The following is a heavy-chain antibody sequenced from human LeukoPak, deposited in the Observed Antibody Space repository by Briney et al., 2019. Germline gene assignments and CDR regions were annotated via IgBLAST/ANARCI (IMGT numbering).Heavy chain of an antibody. CDR1: GFTFSFYG. J-gene: IGHJ4*02. CDR2: IQNDGSFT. D-gene: IGHD2-15*01. V-gene: IGHV3-30*02. CDR3: VKTSDQLLYSKFDF. Sequence: PGGSLRLSCATSGFTFSFYGMHWVRQAPGKGLEWVAFIQNDGSFTFYADSVQGRFSISRDNSKNTLFLQMNSLRADDTAVYYCVKTSDQLLYSKFDFWGQGTLVTVSS.